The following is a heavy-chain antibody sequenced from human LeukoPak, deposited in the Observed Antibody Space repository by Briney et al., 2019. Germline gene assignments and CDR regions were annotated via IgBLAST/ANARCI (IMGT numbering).Heavy chain of an antibody. J-gene: IGHJ3*02. CDR3: ARGSHWAFDI. CDR2: ISSSSSYI. CDR1: GFTFSSYS. Sequence: GGSLRLSCAASGFTFSSYSMNWVRQAPGKGLEWVSSISSSSSYIYYADSVKGRFTISRDNAKNSLYLQTNSLRAEDTAVYYCARGSHWAFDIWGQGTMVTVSS. D-gene: IGHD1-26*01. V-gene: IGHV3-21*01.